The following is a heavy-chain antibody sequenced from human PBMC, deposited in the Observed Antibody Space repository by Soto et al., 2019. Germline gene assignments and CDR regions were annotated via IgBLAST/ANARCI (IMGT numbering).Heavy chain of an antibody. V-gene: IGHV3-23*01. CDR3: ASSLDYGDPYYYYGMDV. Sequence: LRLSCAASGFTFSSYAMSWVRQAPVKGLEWVSAISGSGGSTYYADSVKGRFTISRDNSKNTLYLQMNSLRAEDTAVYYCASSLDYGDPYYYYGMDVWGQGTTVTVYS. D-gene: IGHD4-17*01. CDR1: GFTFSSYA. CDR2: ISGSGGST. J-gene: IGHJ6*02.